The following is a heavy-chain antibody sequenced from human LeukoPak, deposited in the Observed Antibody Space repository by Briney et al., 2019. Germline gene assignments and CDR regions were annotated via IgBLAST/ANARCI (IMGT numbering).Heavy chain of an antibody. CDR3: ARVAPTTIGRPTTGFDS. D-gene: IGHD1-1*01. CDR2: ISNDGINK. Sequence: GGSLRLSCAFSDFTFTEYALHWVRQAVGKGLAGVALISNDGINKYDGDSVNGRFTISRDNSKNTLYLQMTSLRGDDTALYYWARVAPTTIGRPTTGFDSWGQGTLVTVSS. V-gene: IGHV3-30*04. J-gene: IGHJ4*02. CDR1: DFTFTEYA.